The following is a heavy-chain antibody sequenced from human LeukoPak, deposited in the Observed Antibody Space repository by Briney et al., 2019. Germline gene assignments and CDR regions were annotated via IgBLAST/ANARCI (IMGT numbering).Heavy chain of an antibody. D-gene: IGHD6-19*01. CDR2: ISSSGSTI. V-gene: IGHV3-48*03. CDR3: ARDRFSEVADPFDY. J-gene: IGHJ4*02. Sequence: GGSLRLSCAASGFTFSSYEMNWVRQAPGKGLEWVSYISSSGSTIYYADSVKGRFTISRDNAKNSLYLQMNSLRAEDTAAYYCARDRFSEVADPFDYWGQGTLVTVSS. CDR1: GFTFSSYE.